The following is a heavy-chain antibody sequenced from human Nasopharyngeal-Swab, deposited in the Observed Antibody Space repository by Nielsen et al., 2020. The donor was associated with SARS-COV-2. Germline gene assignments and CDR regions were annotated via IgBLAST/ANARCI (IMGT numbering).Heavy chain of an antibody. CDR1: GGSFSGYY. CDR2: INHSGST. Sequence: SETLSLTCAVYGGSFSGYYWSWIRQLPGKGLEWIGEINHSGSTNYNPSLKSRVTISVGTSKNQFSLKLSSVTAADTAVYYCARGRVGAKDYWGQGTLVTVSS. CDR3: ARGRVGAKDY. J-gene: IGHJ4*02. V-gene: IGHV4-34*01. D-gene: IGHD1-26*01.